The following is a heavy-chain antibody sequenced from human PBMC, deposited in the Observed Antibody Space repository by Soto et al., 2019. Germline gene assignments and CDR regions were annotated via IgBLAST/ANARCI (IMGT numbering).Heavy chain of an antibody. CDR3: ASRTGTAPRFDY. CDR2: ISYDGSNQ. J-gene: IGHJ4*02. D-gene: IGHD1-7*01. V-gene: IGHV3-30-3*01. Sequence: QVQLVESGGGVVQPGRSLRLSCSASGFTFSDFEMYWVRQAPGKGLDWVSFISYDGSNQYYAGSVKGRFTVYRDNSKNTLFLRMNSLRPEDTAVYFCASRTGTAPRFDYWGQGTLVTVSS. CDR1: GFTFSDFE.